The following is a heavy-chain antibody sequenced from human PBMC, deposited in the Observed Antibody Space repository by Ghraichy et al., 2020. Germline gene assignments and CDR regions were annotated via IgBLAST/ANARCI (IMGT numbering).Heavy chain of an antibody. D-gene: IGHD6-13*01. J-gene: IGHJ3*02. CDR1: GGSISSSSYY. CDR2: IYYSGST. Sequence: SETLSLTCTVSGGSISSSSYYWGWIRQPPGKGLEWIGSIYYSGSTYYNPSLKSRVTISVDTSKNQFSLKLSSVTAADTAVYYCARRSSSWSHDAFDIWGQGTMVTVSS. CDR3: ARRSSSWSHDAFDI. V-gene: IGHV4-39*01.